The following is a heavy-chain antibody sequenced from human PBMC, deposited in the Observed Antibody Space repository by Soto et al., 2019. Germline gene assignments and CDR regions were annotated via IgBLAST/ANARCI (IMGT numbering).Heavy chain of an antibody. J-gene: IGHJ6*02. CDR3: ARQYAHSSSWYPDELYGMDV. Sequence: SETLSLTCTVSGGSISSSSYYWGWIRQPPGKGLEWIGSIYYSGSTYYNPSLKSRVTISVDTSKNQFSLKLSSVTAADTAVYYCARQYAHSSSWYPDELYGMDVWGQGTTVTVSS. CDR2: IYYSGST. CDR1: GGSISSSSYY. V-gene: IGHV4-39*01. D-gene: IGHD6-13*01.